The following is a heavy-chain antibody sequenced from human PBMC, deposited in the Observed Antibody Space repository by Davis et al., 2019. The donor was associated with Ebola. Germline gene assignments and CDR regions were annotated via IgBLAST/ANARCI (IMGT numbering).Heavy chain of an antibody. CDR3: ARDEDGVSPCVY. CDR1: GFTFSSYW. Sequence: GESLKISCAASGFTFSSYWMSWVRQAPGKGLEWVANIKQDGSEKYYVDSVKGRFTISRDNAKNSLYLQMNSLRVEDTAVYYCARDEDGVSPCVYWGQGTLVTVSS. D-gene: IGHD4-17*01. V-gene: IGHV3-7*03. CDR2: IKQDGSEK. J-gene: IGHJ4*02.